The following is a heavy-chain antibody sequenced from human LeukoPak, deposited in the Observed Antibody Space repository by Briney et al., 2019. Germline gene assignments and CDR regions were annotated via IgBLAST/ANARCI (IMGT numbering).Heavy chain of an antibody. D-gene: IGHD4-17*01. J-gene: IGHJ4*02. CDR2: IYYSGST. CDR3: AGLDTTVTFFDS. CDR1: GGSISSYY. V-gene: IGHV4-59*08. Sequence: SETLSLTCTVSGGSISSYYWTWIRQPPRKGLEWIGYIYYSGSTNYNPSLKSRVTISVDTSKNQFSLKLSSVTAADTAVYYCAGLDTTVTFFDSWGQGTLVTVSS.